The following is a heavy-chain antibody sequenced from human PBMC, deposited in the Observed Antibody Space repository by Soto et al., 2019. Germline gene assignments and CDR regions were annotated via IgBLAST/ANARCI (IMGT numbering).Heavy chain of an antibody. D-gene: IGHD3-10*01. V-gene: IGHV4-31*03. CDR1: GGSISSGGYY. CDR3: ARDQTGRGNWFDP. J-gene: IGHJ5*02. CDR2: IYYSGST. Sequence: SETLSLTCTVSGGSISSGGYYWSWIRQHPGKGLEWIGYIYYSGSTYYNPSLKSRVTISVDTSKNQFSLKLSSVTAADTAVYYCARDQTGRGNWFDPWGQGTLVTVSS.